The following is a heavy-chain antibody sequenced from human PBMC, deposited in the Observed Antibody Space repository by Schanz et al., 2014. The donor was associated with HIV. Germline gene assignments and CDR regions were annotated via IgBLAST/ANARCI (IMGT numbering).Heavy chain of an antibody. J-gene: IGHJ4*02. CDR1: GFIFSSYG. CDR3: ARAPSDFWMAYFDY. Sequence: QEQLVESGGGVVQPGRSLRLSCAASGFIFSSYGMHWVRQAPGKGLEWVAVIWYDGSNKYYADSVKGRFTTSRDNSKNTLYLQMNSLRVEDTAVYYCARAPSDFWMAYFDYWGQGTLVTVSS. V-gene: IGHV3-33*01. D-gene: IGHD3-3*01. CDR2: IWYDGSNK.